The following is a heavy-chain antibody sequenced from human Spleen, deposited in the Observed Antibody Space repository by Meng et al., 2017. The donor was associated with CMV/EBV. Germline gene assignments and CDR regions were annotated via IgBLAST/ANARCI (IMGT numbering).Heavy chain of an antibody. J-gene: IGHJ6*02. V-gene: IGHV1-18*01. D-gene: IGHD2-8*01. CDR1: GYTFTSYG. Sequence: ASVKVSCKASGYTFTSYGISWVRQAPGQGLEWMGWISAYNGNTNYAQKLQGRVTMTTDTSTSTAYMELRSLRSDDTAVYYCAGPGRPDIVIMVGVGDYYGMDVWGQGTTVTVSS. CDR2: ISAYNGNT. CDR3: AGPGRPDIVIMVGVGDYYGMDV.